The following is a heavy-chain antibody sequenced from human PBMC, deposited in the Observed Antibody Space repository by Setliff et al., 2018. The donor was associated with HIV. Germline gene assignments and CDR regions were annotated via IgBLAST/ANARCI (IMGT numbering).Heavy chain of an antibody. CDR1: GGSISTGDYY. D-gene: IGHD6-13*01. V-gene: IGHV4-61*09. J-gene: IGHJ3*02. CDR2: ISTSGST. Sequence: KTSETLSLTCPVSGGSISTGDYYWSWIRQPAGKGLEWIEHISTSGSTDYNPTLKSRVTISVDTSNNQFSLNLSSVTAADTAVYYCARGYSNSWHRWEAFDIWGQVTMVTVS. CDR3: ARGYSNSWHRWEAFDI.